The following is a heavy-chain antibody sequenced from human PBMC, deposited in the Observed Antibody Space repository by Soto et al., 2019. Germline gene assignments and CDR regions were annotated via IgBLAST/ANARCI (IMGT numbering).Heavy chain of an antibody. CDR2: ILPRFGTV. CDR1: GGSFNTYA. Sequence: SVKVSCKASGGSFNTYAVNWVRQAPGQGLEWLGEILPRFGTVSYSQRFQCRLTFSADESTGAAYMELGSPKSEDTAVYYCATRLSIGHLLSALDYWGHLTLVTVCS. D-gene: IGHD3-10*01. CDR3: ATRLSIGHLLSALDY. V-gene: IGHV1-69*13. J-gene: IGHJ4*01.